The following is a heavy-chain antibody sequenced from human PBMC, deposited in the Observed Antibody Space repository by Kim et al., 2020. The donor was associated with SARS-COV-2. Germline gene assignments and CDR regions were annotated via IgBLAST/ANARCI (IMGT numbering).Heavy chain of an antibody. V-gene: IGHV4-34*01. CDR3: ATLRGSGYDWVWGSLYGMDV. CDR1: GGSFSGYY. J-gene: IGHJ6*02. CDR2: INHSGST. Sequence: SETLSLTCAVYGGSFSGYYWSWIRQPPGKGLEWIGEINHSGSTNYNPSLKSRVTISVDTSKNQFSLKLSSVTAADTAVYYCATLRGSGYDWVWGSLYGMDVWGQGTTVTVSS. D-gene: IGHD5-12*01.